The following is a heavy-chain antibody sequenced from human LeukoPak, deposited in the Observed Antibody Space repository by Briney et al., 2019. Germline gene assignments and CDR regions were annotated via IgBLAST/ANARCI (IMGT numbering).Heavy chain of an antibody. CDR2: ISYDGSNK. J-gene: IGHJ6*02. D-gene: IGHD5-18*01. CDR3: ARDGDTAMELYYYYHGMDV. V-gene: IGHV3-30-3*01. CDR1: GFTFSSYA. Sequence: GGSLRLSCAASGFTFSSYAMHWVRQAPGKGLEWVAVISYDGSNKYYADSVKGRFTISRDNSKNTLYLQMNSLRAEDTAVYYCARDGDTAMELYYYYHGMDVWGQGTTVTVSS.